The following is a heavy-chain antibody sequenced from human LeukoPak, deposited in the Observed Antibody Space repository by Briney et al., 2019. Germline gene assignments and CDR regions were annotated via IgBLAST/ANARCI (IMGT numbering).Heavy chain of an antibody. Sequence: SETLSLTCTFSGGSISSYHWNWIRQTPGKGLEWIGYRYYTGVSNYNPSLKSRVAISVDSSKNQFSLKVTSVTAADTAIYYCTNIKRGDIFGYFDFWGQGALVTVSS. CDR1: GGSISSYH. D-gene: IGHD5-18*01. J-gene: IGHJ4*02. CDR3: TNIKRGDIFGYFDF. V-gene: IGHV4-59*01. CDR2: RYYTGVS.